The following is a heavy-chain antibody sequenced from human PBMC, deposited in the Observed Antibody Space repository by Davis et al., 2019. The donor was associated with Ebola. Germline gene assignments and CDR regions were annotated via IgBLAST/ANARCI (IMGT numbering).Heavy chain of an antibody. CDR1: GFTFSSYA. J-gene: IGHJ5*02. V-gene: IGHV4-38-2*01. D-gene: IGHD4-17*01. Sequence: ESLKISCAASGFTFSSYAMSWIRQPPGKGLEWIGSIYYSGSTYYNPSLKSRVTISVDTSKNQFSLKLSSVTAADTAVYYCASQTVTTGWFDPWGQGTLVTVSS. CDR2: IYYSGST. CDR3: ASQTVTTGWFDP.